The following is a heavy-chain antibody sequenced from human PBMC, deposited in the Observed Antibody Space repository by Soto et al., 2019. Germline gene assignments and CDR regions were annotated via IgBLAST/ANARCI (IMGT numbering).Heavy chain of an antibody. V-gene: IGHV4-34*01. CDR3: ARPFAAQTVAGFDY. D-gene: IGHD6-19*01. Sequence: SETLSLTCAVYGGSFSGYYWSWIRQPPGKGLEWIGEINHSGSTNYNPSLKSRVTISVDTSKNQFSLRLNSVTAADTAVYYCARPFAAQTVAGFDYWGQGTMVTVSS. CDR2: INHSGST. J-gene: IGHJ4*02. CDR1: GGSFSGYY.